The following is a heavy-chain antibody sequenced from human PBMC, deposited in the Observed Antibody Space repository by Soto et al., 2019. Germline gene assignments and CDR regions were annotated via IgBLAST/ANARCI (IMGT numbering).Heavy chain of an antibody. CDR3: ARVRGTAGKRYFDY. Sequence: LSLTCTVSGVSVSTGGYFWTWIRQHPGKGLEWIGNIYYSGMTYYNPSLRGRVTISVDSSKNQFSLKLDSVTPADTAVYYCARVRGTAGKRYFDYWGPGTLVTVSS. V-gene: IGHV4-31*03. D-gene: IGHD6-13*01. J-gene: IGHJ4*02. CDR2: IYYSGMT. CDR1: GVSVSTGGYF.